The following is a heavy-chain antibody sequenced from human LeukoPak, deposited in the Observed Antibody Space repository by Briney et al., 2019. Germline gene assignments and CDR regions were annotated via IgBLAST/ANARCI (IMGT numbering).Heavy chain of an antibody. CDR2: ISAYNGHT. D-gene: IGHD3-22*01. CDR1: GYTFTSYG. V-gene: IGHV1-18*01. Sequence: VASVKVSCKASGYTFTSYGISWVRQAPGQGLEWMGWISAYNGHTNYAQKLQGRVTMTTDTSTSTAYMELRSLRSDDTAVYYCARVLPHRYYYDTSGHPPAFDIWGQGTMVTVSS. CDR3: ARVLPHRYYYDTSGHPPAFDI. J-gene: IGHJ3*02.